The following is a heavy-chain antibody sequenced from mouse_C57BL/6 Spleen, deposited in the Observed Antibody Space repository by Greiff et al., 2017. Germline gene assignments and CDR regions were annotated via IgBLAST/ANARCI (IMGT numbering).Heavy chain of an antibody. CDR3: ARDDYDGYYAMDY. CDR1: GFTFSDYG. CDR2: ISSGSSTI. J-gene: IGHJ4*01. V-gene: IGHV5-17*01. D-gene: IGHD2-4*01. Sequence: DVHLVESGGGLVKPGGSLKLSCAASGFTFSDYGMHWVRQAPEKGLEWVAYISSGSSTIYYADTVKGRFTISRDNAKNTLFLQMTSRRSEETAMYYCARDDYDGYYAMDYWGQGTSVTVSS.